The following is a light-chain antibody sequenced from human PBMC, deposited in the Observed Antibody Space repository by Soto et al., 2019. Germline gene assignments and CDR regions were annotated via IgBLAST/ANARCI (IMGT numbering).Light chain of an antibody. CDR1: QSVGNW. CDR3: QQYQSFPYT. J-gene: IGKJ2*01. V-gene: IGKV1-5*03. Sequence: DIQMTQSPSTLSASVGDRVSITCRASQSVGNWLAWYQHKPGKAPNLLIYKASRLESEVPSRFSGSSSGTEFTLTISSLQPDDFATCYCQQYQSFPYTFGQGTKLEMK. CDR2: KAS.